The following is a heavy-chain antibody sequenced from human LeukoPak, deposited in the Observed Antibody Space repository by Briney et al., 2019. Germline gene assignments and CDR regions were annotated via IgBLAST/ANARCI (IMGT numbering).Heavy chain of an antibody. Sequence: SETLSLTCTVSGGSISSYYWSWIRQPPGKGLEWIGSIYYSGSTYYNPSLKSRVTISVDTSKNQFSLKLSSVTAADTAVYWCAGTSGWYLDAFDIWGQGTMVTVSS. J-gene: IGHJ3*02. CDR2: IYYSGST. V-gene: IGHV4-39*07. CDR3: AGTSGWYLDAFDI. CDR1: GGSISSYY. D-gene: IGHD6-19*01.